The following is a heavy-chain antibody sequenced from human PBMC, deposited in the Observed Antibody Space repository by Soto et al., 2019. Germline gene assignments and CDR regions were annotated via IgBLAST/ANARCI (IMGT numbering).Heavy chain of an antibody. CDR1: GRSISSGGYS. D-gene: IGHD1-7*01. V-gene: IGHV4-30-2*01. CDR3: ARVYRGWNFYYNGMYV. CDR2: IYHSGST. Sequence: TLSLTCAVSGRSISSGGYSWSWIRQPPGKGLEWIGYIYHSGSTYYNPSLKSRVTISVDRSKNQFSLKLSSVTAADTAVYYCARVYRGWNFYYNGMYVWGQGTTLTVSS. J-gene: IGHJ6*02.